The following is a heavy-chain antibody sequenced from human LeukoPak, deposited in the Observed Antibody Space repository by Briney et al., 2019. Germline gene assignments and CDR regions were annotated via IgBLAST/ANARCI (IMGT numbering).Heavy chain of an antibody. CDR1: GFTFSGSA. Sequence: GGSLKLSCAASGFTFSGSAMHWVRQASGKGLEWVGRIRSKANSYATAYAASVKGRFTISRDDSKNTAYLQMNSLKTEDTAVYYCTRLGDSSSWYGDVDYWGQGTLVTVSS. CDR3: TRLGDSSSWYGDVDY. CDR2: IRSKANSYAT. V-gene: IGHV3-73*01. J-gene: IGHJ4*02. D-gene: IGHD6-13*01.